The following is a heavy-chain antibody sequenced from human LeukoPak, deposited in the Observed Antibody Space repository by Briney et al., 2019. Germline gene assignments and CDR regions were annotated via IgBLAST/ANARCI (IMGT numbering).Heavy chain of an antibody. CDR1: GFTFSSSW. CDR2: IKTDGSTT. CDR3: ARDLSGIAETDYFDY. Sequence: GGSLRLSCAVSGFTFSSSWMHWVRQAPGKGLVWVSHIKTDGSTTAYADSVKGRFTISRDNSKNTLYLQMNSLRAEDTAVYYCARDLSGIAETDYFDYWGQGTLVTVSS. J-gene: IGHJ4*02. D-gene: IGHD6-13*01. V-gene: IGHV3-74*01.